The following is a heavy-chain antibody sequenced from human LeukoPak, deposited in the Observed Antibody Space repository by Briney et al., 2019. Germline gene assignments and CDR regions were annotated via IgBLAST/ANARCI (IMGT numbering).Heavy chain of an antibody. CDR1: GGSISSGDYY. V-gene: IGHV4-30-4*08. Sequence: SQTLSLTCTVSGGSISSGDYYWSWMRQPPGKGLEWIGYIYYSGSTYYNPSLKSRVTISVDTSKNQFSLKLSSVTAADTAVYYCAGPVVPAAEDAFDIWGQGTMVTVSS. CDR2: IYYSGST. CDR3: AGPVVPAAEDAFDI. J-gene: IGHJ3*02. D-gene: IGHD2-2*01.